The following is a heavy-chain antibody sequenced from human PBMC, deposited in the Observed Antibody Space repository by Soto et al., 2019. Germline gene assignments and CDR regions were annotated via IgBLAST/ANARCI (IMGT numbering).Heavy chain of an antibody. J-gene: IGHJ6*02. V-gene: IGHV3-30-3*01. CDR3: ARAGDSSSSGNSIKYYYYYGMDV. D-gene: IGHD6-6*01. CDR1: GFTFSSHA. Sequence: GGSLRLSCAASGFTFSSHAMHWVRQAPGKGLEWVAVISYDGSNKYYADSVKGRFTISRDNSKNTLYLQMNSLRAEDTAVYYCARAGDSSSSGNSIKYYYYYGMDVWGQGTTVTVSS. CDR2: ISYDGSNK.